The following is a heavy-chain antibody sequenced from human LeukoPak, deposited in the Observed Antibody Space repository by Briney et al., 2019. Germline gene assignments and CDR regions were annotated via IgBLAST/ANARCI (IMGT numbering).Heavy chain of an antibody. V-gene: IGHV4-4*07. CDR1: GGSISSYY. D-gene: IGHD3-22*01. J-gene: IGHJ3*02. CDR3: ARADRITMIVARPRDAFDI. Sequence: ETLSLTCTVSGGSISSYYWSWIRQPAGKGLEWIGRIYTSGSTNYNPSLKSRVTISVDTSKNQFSLKLSSVTAADTAVYYCARADRITMIVARPRDAFDIWGQGTMVTVSS. CDR2: IYTSGST.